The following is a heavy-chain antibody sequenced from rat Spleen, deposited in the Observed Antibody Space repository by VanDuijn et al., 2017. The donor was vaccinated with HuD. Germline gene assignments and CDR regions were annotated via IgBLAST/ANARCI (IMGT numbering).Heavy chain of an antibody. J-gene: IGHJ2*01. Sequence: EVQLVESGGGLVQPGRSLKLSCAASGFTFRNYGMTWVRQIPTTGLEWVASISYDGTNTYYRDSVKGRFTISRDNAKSTLYLQMDSLRSEDTATYYCARRHYGYTDYFDYWGQGVMVTVSS. CDR2: ISYDGTNT. CDR3: ARRHYGYTDYFDY. D-gene: IGHD1-9*01. V-gene: IGHV5-29*01. CDR1: GFTFRNYG.